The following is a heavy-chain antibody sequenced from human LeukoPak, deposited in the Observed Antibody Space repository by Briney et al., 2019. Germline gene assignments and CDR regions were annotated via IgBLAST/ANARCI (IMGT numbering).Heavy chain of an antibody. Sequence: SETLSLTCTVSGGSVSSGSYYWSWIRQPPGKGLEWIGYIYYSGSTNYNPSLKSRVTISVDTSKNQFSLKLSSVTAADTAVYYCARGGVVVAATPFDYWGQGTLVTVSS. V-gene: IGHV4-61*01. CDR3: ARGGVVVAATPFDY. D-gene: IGHD2-15*01. J-gene: IGHJ4*02. CDR2: IYYSGST. CDR1: GGSVSSGSYY.